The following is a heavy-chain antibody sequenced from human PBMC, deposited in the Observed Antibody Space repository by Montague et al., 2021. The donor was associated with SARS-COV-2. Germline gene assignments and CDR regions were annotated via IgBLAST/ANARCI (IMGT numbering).Heavy chain of an antibody. V-gene: IGHV4-59*01. CDR2: TYYSGST. J-gene: IGHJ4*02. Sequence: SETLSLTCTVSGGSISSNYWNWIRRPPGRGLEWIGYTYYSGSTNYNPSLESRVTISADTSKNHFSLKLRSVTAADTAVYYCAREISGPDYFDYWGQGTLVTVSS. CDR3: AREISGPDYFDY. CDR1: GGSISSNY. D-gene: IGHD3-10*01.